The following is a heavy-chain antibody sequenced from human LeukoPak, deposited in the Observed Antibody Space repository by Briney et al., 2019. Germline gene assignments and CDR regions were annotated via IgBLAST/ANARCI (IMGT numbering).Heavy chain of an antibody. D-gene: IGHD6-6*01. CDR2: ISYDGSNK. V-gene: IGHV3-30*18. Sequence: GGSLRLSCAASGFTFSSYGMHWVRQAPGKGLEWVAVISYDGSNKYYADSVKGRFTISRDNSKNTLYLQMNSLRAEDTAVYYCAKQGRIAARQSYFDYWGQGTLVTVSS. J-gene: IGHJ4*02. CDR1: GFTFSSYG. CDR3: AKQGRIAARQSYFDY.